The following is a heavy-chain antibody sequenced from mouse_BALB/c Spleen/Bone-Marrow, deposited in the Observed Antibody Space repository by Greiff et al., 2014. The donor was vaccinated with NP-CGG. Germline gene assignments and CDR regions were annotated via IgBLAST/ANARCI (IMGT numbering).Heavy chain of an antibody. CDR1: GFNIKDTN. CDR2: IDPANGTP. J-gene: IGHJ4*01. V-gene: IGHV14-3*02. CDR3: DRCESYAIDY. Sequence: EVQLQQSGAELVKPGASVKLSCTASGFNIKDTNMHWVKQRHEQGLEWIGRIDPANGTPKYDPKFQGKATITADTSSNTAYLQLSKHTSVDSAANYGDRCESYAIDYWGQGTSVTVSA.